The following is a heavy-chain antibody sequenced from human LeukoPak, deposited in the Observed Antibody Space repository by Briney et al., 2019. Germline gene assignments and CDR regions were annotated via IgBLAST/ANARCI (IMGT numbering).Heavy chain of an antibody. CDR3: ARPETQYSSGLDGFDI. J-gene: IGHJ3*02. V-gene: IGHV3-74*01. CDR2: INSDGSRT. D-gene: IGHD6-19*01. CDR1: GFTFSSYS. Sequence: GGSLRLSCAASGFTFSSYSMNWVRQAPGKGLVWASRINSDGSRTTYADSVKGRFTISRDNAKNTLYLQMNSLRTEDTAVYYCARPETQYSSGLDGFDIWGQGTMVTVSS.